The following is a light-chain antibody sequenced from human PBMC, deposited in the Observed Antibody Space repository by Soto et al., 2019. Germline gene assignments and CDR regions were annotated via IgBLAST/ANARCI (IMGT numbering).Light chain of an antibody. J-gene: IGKJ2*01. CDR2: GAS. CDR1: QSVNSDY. Sequence: EIGLTQSPGTLSLSPGERATLSCRASQSVNSDYLAWYRQRPGQPPRFLIYGASSRATGIPDRFSGSGSGTDFTLTISRLEPEDFAVYYCHQYAYGRDTFGQGTKLEI. V-gene: IGKV3-20*01. CDR3: HQYAYGRDT.